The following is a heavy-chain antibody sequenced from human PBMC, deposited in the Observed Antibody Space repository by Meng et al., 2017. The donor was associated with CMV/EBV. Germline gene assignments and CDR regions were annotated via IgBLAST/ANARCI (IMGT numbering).Heavy chain of an antibody. V-gene: IGHV4-4*07. CDR2: IYTSGST. Sequence: ASISSYYWRWIRQPAGKGLEWIGRIYTSGSTNYNPSLKSRVTMSVDTSKNQFSLKLSSVTAADAAVYYCAREEITMVRGVLNYFDYWGQGTLVTVSS. J-gene: IGHJ4*02. CDR1: ASISSYY. D-gene: IGHD3-10*01. CDR3: AREEITMVRGVLNYFDY.